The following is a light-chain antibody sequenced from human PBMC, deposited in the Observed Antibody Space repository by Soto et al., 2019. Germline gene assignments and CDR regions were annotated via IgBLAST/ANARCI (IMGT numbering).Light chain of an antibody. CDR1: QSVSNN. V-gene: IGKV3-15*01. CDR3: QQYNNWWT. J-gene: IGKJ1*01. CDR2: GAS. Sequence: EIVMTQSPATLSVSPGERATLSCRASQSVSNNLAWYQKKPGQAPRLLIYGASTRATGIPARFSGSGSGTEFTLTIRSLQSEDFAFYYCQQYNNWWTFGQGTRLDIK.